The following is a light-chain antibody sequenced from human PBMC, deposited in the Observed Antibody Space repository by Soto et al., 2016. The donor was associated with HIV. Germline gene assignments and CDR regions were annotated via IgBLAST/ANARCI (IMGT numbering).Light chain of an antibody. CDR2: ATS. Sequence: DIQMTQSPSSLSASVGDRVTITCQASEDINTYLNWYQQKPGKAPNLLISATSTLQSGVPSRFSGSGSGTDFTLTITSPQPEDFATFYCQQSYSTPTFGRGTKVEIK. V-gene: IGKV1-39*01. J-gene: IGKJ1*01. CDR1: EDINTY. CDR3: QQSYSTPT.